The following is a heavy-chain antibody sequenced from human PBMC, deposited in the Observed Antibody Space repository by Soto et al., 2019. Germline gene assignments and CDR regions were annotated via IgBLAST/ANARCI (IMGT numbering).Heavy chain of an antibody. CDR3: AREVRDYCSGGSCYNWFDP. CDR2: IIPIFGTA. CDR1: GGTFSSYA. Sequence: SVKVSCKASGGTFSSYAISWVRQAPGQGLEWMGGIIPIFGTANYAQKFQGRVTITADESTSTAYMELSSLRSEDTAVYYCAREVRDYCSGGSCYNWFDPWGQVTLVTV. D-gene: IGHD2-15*01. V-gene: IGHV1-69*13. J-gene: IGHJ5*02.